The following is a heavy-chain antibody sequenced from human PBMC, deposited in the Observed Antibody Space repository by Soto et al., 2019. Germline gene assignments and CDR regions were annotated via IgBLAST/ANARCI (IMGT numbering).Heavy chain of an antibody. CDR1: GFTFSSYA. CDR2: ISGSGGST. J-gene: IGHJ4*02. CDR3: AKALLVRSQLRYFDWLPDY. V-gene: IGHV3-23*01. D-gene: IGHD3-9*01. Sequence: EVQLLESGGGLVQPGGSLRLSCAASGFTFSSYAMSWVRQAPGKGLEWVSAISGSGGSTYYADSVKGRFTISRDNSKNTLYLQMNSLRAEDTAVYYCAKALLVRSQLRYFDWLPDYWGQGTLVTVSS.